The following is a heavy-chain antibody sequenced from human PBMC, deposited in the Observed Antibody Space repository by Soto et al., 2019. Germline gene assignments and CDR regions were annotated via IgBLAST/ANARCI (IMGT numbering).Heavy chain of an antibody. D-gene: IGHD2-15*01. CDR2: ISGSGGTT. CDR1: GFTFSSYA. J-gene: IGHJ6*02. Sequence: EVQLLESGGGLVQPGGSLRLSCVASGFTFSSYAMSWVRQAPGKGLEWVSAISGSGGTTYYADSVKGRFTISRDTSKNTLYLRMNRLRAEDTALYYCARYCVSPNSSGSHYYGMDVWGQGTTVTVSS. V-gene: IGHV3-23*01. CDR3: ARYCVSPNSSGSHYYGMDV.